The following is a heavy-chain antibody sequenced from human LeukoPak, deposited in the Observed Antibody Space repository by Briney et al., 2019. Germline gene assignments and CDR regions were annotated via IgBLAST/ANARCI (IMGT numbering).Heavy chain of an antibody. D-gene: IGHD3-22*01. Sequence: SETLSLTCVVSGGSISNGGYSWSWLRQPPGKGLEWIGYIYHSGSTYYNPSLKSRVTISVDRSKNQFSLKLSSVTAADTAVYYCARVDSSGFHDAFDIWGQGTMVTFSS. J-gene: IGHJ3*02. CDR3: ARVDSSGFHDAFDI. CDR1: GGSISNGGYS. CDR2: IYHSGST. V-gene: IGHV4-30-2*01.